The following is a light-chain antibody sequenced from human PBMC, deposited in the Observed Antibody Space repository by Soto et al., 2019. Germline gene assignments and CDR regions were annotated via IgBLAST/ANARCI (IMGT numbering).Light chain of an antibody. Sequence: DIVMTQSPASLAVFPGERATISCKSSQKIFYSSNNRNYLAWYQQKLGQPPRLLIYWASIRQSGVPDRFSGSGSGMNFTLTISSLQAEDVAVYYCQQYYATPWTFGQGTIVEIK. V-gene: IGKV4-1*01. CDR2: WAS. J-gene: IGKJ1*01. CDR1: QKIFYSSNNRNY. CDR3: QQYYATPWT.